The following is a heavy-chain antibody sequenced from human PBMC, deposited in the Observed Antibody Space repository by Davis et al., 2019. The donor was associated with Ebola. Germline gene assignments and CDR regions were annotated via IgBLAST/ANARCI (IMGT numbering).Heavy chain of an antibody. CDR2: VYYSGYA. CDR3: ARGNGDYLRLDS. V-gene: IGHV4-59*01. Sequence: MPSETLSLTCTVSGGSISNYYWTWIRQAPGKGLEWIGYVYYSGYANYNPSLKSQVTISLDTSMTRFSLRLNSVTAADTAVYYCARGNGDYLRLDSCGQGTLVTVSS. D-gene: IGHD4-17*01. J-gene: IGHJ4*02. CDR1: GGSISNYY.